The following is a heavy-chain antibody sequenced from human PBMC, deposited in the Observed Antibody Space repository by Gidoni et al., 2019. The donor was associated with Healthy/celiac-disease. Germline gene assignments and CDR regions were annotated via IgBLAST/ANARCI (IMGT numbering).Heavy chain of an antibody. J-gene: IGHJ4*02. D-gene: IGHD3-3*01. CDR3: AKVPVNDFWSGYYTYYFDY. V-gene: IGHV3-23*04. Sequence: EVQLVESGGGLVQPGGSRRLSCAASGFTFSSYASRWVRQAPGKGLEWVSAMMCSGGSTYYADSVKGRFTISRDNSKNTLYLQMNSLRAEDTAVYYCAKVPVNDFWSGYYTYYFDYWGQGTLVTVSS. CDR2: MMCSGGST. CDR1: GFTFSSYA.